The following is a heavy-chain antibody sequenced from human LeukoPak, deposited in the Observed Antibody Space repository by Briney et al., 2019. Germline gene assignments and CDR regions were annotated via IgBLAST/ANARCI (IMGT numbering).Heavy chain of an antibody. J-gene: IGHJ4*02. CDR1: GYTFTNHW. Sequence: KGGESLKLSCQGSGYTFTNHWFAWVRQMPGKGLEWMGIIYPADSDTKYSPSFQGHVTISADKSINTAYLQWSTLKATDTAKYYCARRRDTAMDYCGQGSLVTVSS. V-gene: IGHV5-51*01. D-gene: IGHD5-18*01. CDR2: IYPADSDT. CDR3: ARRRDTAMDY.